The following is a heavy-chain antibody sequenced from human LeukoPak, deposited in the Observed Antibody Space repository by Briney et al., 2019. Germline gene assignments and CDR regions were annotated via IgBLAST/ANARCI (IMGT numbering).Heavy chain of an antibody. Sequence: PSETLSLTCSVSGGSISSYYWSWVRQPPGKGLEWIGYIYYSGSTNYNPSLKSRVTISVDTSKNQFSLKLSSVTAADTAVYYCARIGHEDYYFDYWGQGTLVTVSS. CDR2: IYYSGST. CDR1: GGSISSYY. CDR3: ARIGHEDYYFDY. J-gene: IGHJ4*02. V-gene: IGHV4-59*01.